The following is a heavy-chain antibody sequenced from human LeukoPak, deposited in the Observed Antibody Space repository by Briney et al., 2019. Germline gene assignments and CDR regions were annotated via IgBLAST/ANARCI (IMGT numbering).Heavy chain of an antibody. CDR1: GGTFSSYA. Sequence: SVKVSCKASGGTFSSYAISWVRQAPGQGLEWMGGIIPIFGTANYAQKFQGRVTITADESTSTAYMELSSLRSEDTAVYYCARVVDYYDSSGGGMDWGQGTLVTVSS. CDR2: IIPIFGTA. V-gene: IGHV1-69*13. CDR3: ARVVDYYDSSGGGMD. D-gene: IGHD3-22*01. J-gene: IGHJ4*02.